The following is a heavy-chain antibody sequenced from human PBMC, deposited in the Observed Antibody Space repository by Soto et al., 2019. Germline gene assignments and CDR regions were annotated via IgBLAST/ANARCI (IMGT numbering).Heavy chain of an antibody. D-gene: IGHD4-4*01. J-gene: IGHJ5*02. CDR1: GDTFGRFT. CDR2: IKPISDIT. V-gene: IGHV1-69*13. Sequence: SVKVSCKASGDTFGRFTINWVRQAPGQGLEWMGGIKPISDITNYAQRFQGRVTFTADASTSTVYLELSSLRSEDTAMYYCARDPSTINKLIGVWFDPWGQGTLVTVSS. CDR3: ARDPSTINKLIGVWFDP.